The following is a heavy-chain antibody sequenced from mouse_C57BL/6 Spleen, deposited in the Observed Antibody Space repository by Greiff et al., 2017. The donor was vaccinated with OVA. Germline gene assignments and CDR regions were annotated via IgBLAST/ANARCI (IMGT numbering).Heavy chain of an antibody. CDR2: IYPGGGYT. Sequence: QVQLQQSGAELVRPGTSVKMSCKASGYTFTNYWIGWAKQRPGHGLEWIGDIYPGGGYTNYNEKFKGKATLTADKSSSTAYMQFSSLTSEDSAIYYCARGGYYDYDEGDYYAMDYWGQGTSVTVSS. V-gene: IGHV1-63*01. J-gene: IGHJ4*01. CDR1: GYTFTNYW. CDR3: ARGGYYDYDEGDYYAMDY. D-gene: IGHD2-4*01.